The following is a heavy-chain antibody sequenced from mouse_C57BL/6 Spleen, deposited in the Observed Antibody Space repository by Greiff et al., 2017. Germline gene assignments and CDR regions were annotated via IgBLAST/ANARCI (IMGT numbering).Heavy chain of an antibody. CDR2: IYPSDSET. V-gene: IGHV1-61*01. CDR3: ASSGLRGYFDY. CDR1: GYTFTSYW. D-gene: IGHD2-2*01. J-gene: IGHJ2*01. Sequence: QVQLQQPGAELVRPGSSVKLSCKASGYTFTSYWTDWVKQRPGQGLEWIGNIYPSDSETPYNQKFKDKATLTVDKSSSTAYMQLSSLTSEDSAVYYCASSGLRGYFDYWGQGTTLTVSS.